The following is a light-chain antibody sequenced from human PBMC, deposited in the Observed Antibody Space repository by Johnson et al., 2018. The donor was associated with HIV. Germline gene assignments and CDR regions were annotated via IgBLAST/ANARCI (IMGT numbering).Light chain of an antibody. CDR2: DNN. J-gene: IGLJ1*01. Sequence: QSVLTQPPSVSAAPGQRVTISCSGSGSNIGNNYVSWYQQLPGTAPKLLIYDNNKRPSGISDRFYGSKSGTSATLGITGLQTGDEADYYCGAWDSSLSAYVFGNGTKVTVL. CDR3: GAWDSSLSAYV. CDR1: GSNIGNNY. V-gene: IGLV1-51*01.